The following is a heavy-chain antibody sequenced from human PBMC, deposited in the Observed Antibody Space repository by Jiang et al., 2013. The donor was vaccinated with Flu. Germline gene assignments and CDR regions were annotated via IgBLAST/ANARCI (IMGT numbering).Heavy chain of an antibody. CDR3: ARVRDSSGYYSFYYYYGMDV. V-gene: IGHV1-18*01. J-gene: IGHJ6*02. D-gene: IGHD3-22*01. CDR1: GYTFTSYG. Sequence: SGAEVKKPGASVKVSCKASGYTFTSYGISWVRQAPGQGLEWMGWISAYNGNTNYAQKLQGRVTMTTDTSTSTAYMELRSLRSDDTAVYYCARVRDSSGYYSFYYYYGMDVWGQGTTVTVSS. CDR2: ISAYNGNT.